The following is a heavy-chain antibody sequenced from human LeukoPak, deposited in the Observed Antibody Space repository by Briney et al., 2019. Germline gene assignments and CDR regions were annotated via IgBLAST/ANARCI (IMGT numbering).Heavy chain of an antibody. CDR1: GGSFSGYY. D-gene: IGHD6-13*01. CDR3: ASRFLVKQLVLGERNVIAL. CDR2: INHSGST. J-gene: IGHJ2*01. Sequence: TSETLSLTCAVYGGSFSGYYWSWIRQPPGKGLEWIGEINHSGSTNYNPSLKSRVTISVDTSKNKLSLKLRSVTAADTAVYYCASRFLVKQLVLGERNVIALWGRATLVTVSS. V-gene: IGHV4-34*01.